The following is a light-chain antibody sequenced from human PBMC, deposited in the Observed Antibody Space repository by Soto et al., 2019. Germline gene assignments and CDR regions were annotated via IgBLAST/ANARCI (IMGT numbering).Light chain of an antibody. CDR2: QGS. CDR1: KLGDKY. J-gene: IGLJ2*01. Sequence: SYELTQPPSVSVSPGQTASITCSGDKLGDKYACWYQQKPGQSPVLVIYQGSKRPSGIPERFSGSNSGNTATLTISGTQAMDEADYYCQAWDSSTAHVVFGGGTQLTVL. CDR3: QAWDSSTAHVV. V-gene: IGLV3-1*01.